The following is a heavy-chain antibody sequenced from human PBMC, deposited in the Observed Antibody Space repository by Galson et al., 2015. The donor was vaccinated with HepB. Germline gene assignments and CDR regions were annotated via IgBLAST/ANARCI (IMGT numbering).Heavy chain of an antibody. Sequence: SLRLSCAASGFTFSSYSMNWVRQAPGKGLEWVSYISSSSSTICYADSVKGRFTISRDNAKNSLYLQMNSLRDEDTAVYYCARDPHGNFWTPGGAFDIWGQGTMVTVSS. V-gene: IGHV3-48*02. D-gene: IGHD3/OR15-3a*01. CDR1: GFTFSSYS. CDR3: ARDPHGNFWTPGGAFDI. J-gene: IGHJ3*02. CDR2: ISSSSSTI.